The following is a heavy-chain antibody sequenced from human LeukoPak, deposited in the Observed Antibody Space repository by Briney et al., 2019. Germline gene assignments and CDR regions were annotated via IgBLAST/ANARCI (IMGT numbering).Heavy chain of an antibody. CDR3: ARAPYYYDSSGYSWYFDY. J-gene: IGHJ4*02. D-gene: IGHD3-22*01. V-gene: IGHV4-59*01. CDR1: GGSISSYY. Sequence: SETLSVTCTVSGGSISSYYWSWLRQPPGKGLEWIGYIYYSGSTNYNPSLTSRVTISVDTSKNQFSLKLSSVTAADTAVYYCARAPYYYDSSGYSWYFDYWGQGTLVTVSS. CDR2: IYYSGST.